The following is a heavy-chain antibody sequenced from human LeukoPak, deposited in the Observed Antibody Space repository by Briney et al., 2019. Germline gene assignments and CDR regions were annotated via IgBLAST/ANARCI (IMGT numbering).Heavy chain of an antibody. Sequence: SGGSLRLSCAASGFTFSSYWMTWVRQAPGKGLEWVANIMQDGSEKNYVDSVKGRFTISRDNAKNSLYLQMNSLRAEDTAVFYCARDNYGSGSYYTYFDYWGQGTLVTVPS. CDR1: GFTFSSYW. J-gene: IGHJ4*02. V-gene: IGHV3-7*01. CDR2: IMQDGSEK. D-gene: IGHD3-10*01. CDR3: ARDNYGSGSYYTYFDY.